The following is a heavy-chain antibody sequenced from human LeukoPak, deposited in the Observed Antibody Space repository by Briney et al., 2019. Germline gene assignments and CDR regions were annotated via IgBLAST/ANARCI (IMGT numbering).Heavy chain of an antibody. Sequence: GGSLRLSCAASGFTFSSYALSWVRQAPGKGLEWVSTMTSDGGGTYSADSVKGRFTVSRDNSKNTLFLQMTRLRAEDTAVYYCAKLDSPWAARGSFDHWGQGALVTVSS. V-gene: IGHV3-23*01. CDR2: MTSDGGGT. CDR1: GFTFSSYA. CDR3: AKLDSPWAARGSFDH. D-gene: IGHD3-10*01. J-gene: IGHJ5*02.